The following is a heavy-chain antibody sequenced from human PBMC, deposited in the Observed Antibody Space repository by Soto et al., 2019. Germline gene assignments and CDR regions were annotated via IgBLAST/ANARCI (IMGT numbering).Heavy chain of an antibody. Sequence: PSETLSLTCTVSGGSISSYYWSWIRQPPGKGLEWIGYIYYSGSTNYNPSLKSRVTISVDTSKNQFSLKLSSVTAADTAVYYCARGGYYDFWSGYYGRTYYFDYWGQGTLVTVSS. CDR1: GGSISSYY. J-gene: IGHJ4*02. D-gene: IGHD3-3*01. V-gene: IGHV4-59*01. CDR3: ARGGYYDFWSGYYGRTYYFDY. CDR2: IYYSGST.